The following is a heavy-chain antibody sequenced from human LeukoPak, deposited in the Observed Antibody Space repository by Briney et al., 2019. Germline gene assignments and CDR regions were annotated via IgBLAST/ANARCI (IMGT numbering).Heavy chain of an antibody. D-gene: IGHD6-19*01. V-gene: IGHV1-18*01. CDR3: ARDSSGWSDAFDI. Sequence: ASVKVSCKASGYTFTSYGISWVRQAPGQGLEWMGWISAYNGNTNYAQRLQGRVTMTIDTSTSTAYMELRSLRSDDTTVYYCARDSSGWSDAFDIWGQGTMVTVSS. CDR2: ISAYNGNT. J-gene: IGHJ3*02. CDR1: GYTFTSYG.